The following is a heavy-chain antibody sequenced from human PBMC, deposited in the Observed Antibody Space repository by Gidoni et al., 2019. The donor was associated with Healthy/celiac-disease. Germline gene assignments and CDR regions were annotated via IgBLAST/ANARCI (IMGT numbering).Heavy chain of an antibody. CDR1: GFTCSSYW. Sequence: EVQLVESGGGLVQPGGSLRLSCAASGFTCSSYWIHLVRQAAGKGLVWVPLISTDGSSTSYADSVKGRFTISRDNAKNTLFLQMNSLRAEDTAVYYCARDSDYGDYEVFDYWGQGTLVTVSS. D-gene: IGHD4-17*01. CDR3: ARDSDYGDYEVFDY. J-gene: IGHJ4*02. CDR2: ISTDGSST. V-gene: IGHV3-74*01.